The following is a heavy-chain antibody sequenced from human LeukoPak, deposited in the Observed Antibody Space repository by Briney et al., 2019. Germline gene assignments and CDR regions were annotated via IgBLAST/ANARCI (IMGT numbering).Heavy chain of an antibody. V-gene: IGHV4-39*07. J-gene: IGHJ5*02. CDR3: ASSLVGARDWFDP. Sequence: SETLSLTCTVSGGSISSSSYYWGWIRQPPGKGLEWIGSIYYSGSTYYNPSLKSRVTISVDTSRNQFSLKLSSVTAADTAVYYCASSLVGARDWFDPWGQGTLVTVSS. CDR2: IYYSGST. CDR1: GGSISSSSYY. D-gene: IGHD1-26*01.